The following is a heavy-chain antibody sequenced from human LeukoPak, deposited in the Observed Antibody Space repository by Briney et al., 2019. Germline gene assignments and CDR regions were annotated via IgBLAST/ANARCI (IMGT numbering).Heavy chain of an antibody. CDR2: ISSSGSTI. Sequence: GGSLRLSCAASGFTFSSYEMNWVRQAPGKGLEWVSYISSSGSTIYYADSVKGRFTISKDNAKNSLYLQMNSLRAEDTAVYYCASYGSGSYYNPRHFDYWRQGTLVTVSS. CDR3: ASYGSGSYYNPRHFDY. V-gene: IGHV3-48*03. D-gene: IGHD3-10*01. J-gene: IGHJ4*02. CDR1: GFTFSSYE.